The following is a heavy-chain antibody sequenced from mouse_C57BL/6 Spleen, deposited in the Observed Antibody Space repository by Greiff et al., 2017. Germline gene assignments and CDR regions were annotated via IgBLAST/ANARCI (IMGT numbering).Heavy chain of an antibody. CDR2: INPYNGGT. CDR1: GYTFTDYY. CDR3: ARTGDDYDTFAY. D-gene: IGHD2-4*01. Sequence: EVQLQQSGPVLVKPGASVKMSCKASGYTFTDYYMNWVKQSHGKSLEWIGVINPYNGGTSYNQKFKGKATLTVDKSYSTAYMELNSLTSEDSAVYYCARTGDDYDTFAYWGQGTLVTVSA. J-gene: IGHJ3*01. V-gene: IGHV1-19*01.